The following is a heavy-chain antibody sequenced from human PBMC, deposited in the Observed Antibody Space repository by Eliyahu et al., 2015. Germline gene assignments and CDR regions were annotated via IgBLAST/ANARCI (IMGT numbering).Heavy chain of an antibody. D-gene: IGHD6-13*01. J-gene: IGHJ6*02. CDR3: AGRPGLAAGGDKGMQV. V-gene: IGHV3-21*06. CDR2: XSTTSKYV. Sequence: EVQLVESGGRLVXPGGSLXXSCXASGFTFSDYXINWVRQAPGKGLEWVSCXSTTSKYVYYADSVKGRFTVSRDNAKNSLYLQMNSLRAEDTAVYYCAGRPGLAAGGDKGMQVWGQGTTVTVSS. CDR1: GFTFSDYX.